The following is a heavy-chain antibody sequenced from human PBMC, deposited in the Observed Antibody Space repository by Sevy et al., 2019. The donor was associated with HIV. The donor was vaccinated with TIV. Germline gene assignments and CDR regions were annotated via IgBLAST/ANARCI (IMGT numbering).Heavy chain of an antibody. J-gene: IGHJ4*02. CDR3: ATRWTPGY. Sequence: GGSLRLSCAASGFAFSAYGMHWVRQAPGGGLEGVAFIRYDGSNEFYADSVRGRFTISRDNSNNTLFLQMNSLRADDTAVYYCATRWTPGYWGQGTLVTVSS. CDR1: GFAFSAYG. V-gene: IGHV3-30*02. D-gene: IGHD1-1*01. CDR2: IRYDGSNE.